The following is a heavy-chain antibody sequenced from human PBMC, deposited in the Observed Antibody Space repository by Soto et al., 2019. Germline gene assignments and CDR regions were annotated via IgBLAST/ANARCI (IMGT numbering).Heavy chain of an antibody. CDR2: INSDGSST. D-gene: IGHD3-9*01. Sequence: EVQLVESGGGLVQPGGSLRLSCAASGFTFSSYWMHWVRQAPGKGLVWVSRINSDGSSTSYADSVKGRFTISRDNAKNTLYLQMNSLGAEDTAVYYCASEATHFDWVPYYYYYMDVWGKGSTVTVSS. J-gene: IGHJ6*03. CDR1: GFTFSSYW. V-gene: IGHV3-74*01. CDR3: ASEATHFDWVPYYYYYMDV.